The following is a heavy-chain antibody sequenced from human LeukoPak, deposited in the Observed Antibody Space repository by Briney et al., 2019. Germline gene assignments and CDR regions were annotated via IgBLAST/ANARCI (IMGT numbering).Heavy chain of an antibody. D-gene: IGHD6-6*01. CDR2: VWYDGSPK. CDR3: ARDQSLYSSSSVIVF. J-gene: IGHJ4*02. Sequence: GGSLRLSCAASGFTLSSYGMHWVRQAPGKGLEWVAVVWYDGSPKLYADSVKGRFTISGDYSKNTLYLQMNSLRVEDTAVYYCARDQSLYSSSSVIVFWGQGTLVTVSS. CDR1: GFTLSSYG. V-gene: IGHV3-33*01.